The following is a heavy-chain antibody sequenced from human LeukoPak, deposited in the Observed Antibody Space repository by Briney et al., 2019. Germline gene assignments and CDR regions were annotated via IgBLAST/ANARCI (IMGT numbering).Heavy chain of an antibody. D-gene: IGHD6-6*01. J-gene: IGHJ5*02. V-gene: IGHV4-38-2*02. CDR1: GGSISSYY. Sequence: SETLSLTCTVSGGSISSYYWSWIRQPPGKGLEWIGSIYHSGSTYYNPSLKSRVTISVDTSKNQFSLKLSSVTAADTAVYYCARVLWYSSSYWFDPWGQGTLVTVSS. CDR2: IYHSGST. CDR3: ARVLWYSSSYWFDP.